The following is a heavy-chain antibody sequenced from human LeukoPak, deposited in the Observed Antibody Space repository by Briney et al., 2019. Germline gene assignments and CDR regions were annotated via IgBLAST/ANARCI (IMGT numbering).Heavy chain of an antibody. J-gene: IGHJ4*02. V-gene: IGHV3-13*01. CDR3: ARYDFWSGYYDY. Sequence: GGPLRLSCAASGFTFSSYDMHWVRQATGKGLEWVSAIGTAGDTYYPGSVKGRFTISRENAKNSLYLQMNSLRAGDTAVYYCARYDFWSGYYDYWGQGTLVTVSS. CDR1: GFTFSSYD. D-gene: IGHD3-3*01. CDR2: IGTAGDT.